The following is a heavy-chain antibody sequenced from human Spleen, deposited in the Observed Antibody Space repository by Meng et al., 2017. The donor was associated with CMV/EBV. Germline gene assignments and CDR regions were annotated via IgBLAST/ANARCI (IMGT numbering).Heavy chain of an antibody. CDR2: ISGSGGST. D-gene: IGHD3-3*01. CDR3: AKEGYYDFWSGYPIRFDP. V-gene: IGHV3-23*01. Sequence: FTFSSYAMSWVRQAPGKGLEWVSAISGSGGSTYYADSVKGRFTISRDNSKNTLYLQMNSLRAEDTAVYYCAKEGYYDFWSGYPIRFDPWAREPWSPSPQ. CDR1: FTFSSYA. J-gene: IGHJ5*02.